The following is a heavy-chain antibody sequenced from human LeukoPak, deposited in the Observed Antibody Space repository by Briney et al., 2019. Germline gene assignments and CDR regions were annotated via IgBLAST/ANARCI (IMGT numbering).Heavy chain of an antibody. Sequence: SETLSLTCTVSGGSISSYYCSWIRQPPGKGLEWIGYIYYSGSTNYNPSLKSRVTISVDTSKNQFSLKLSSVTSADTAVYYCARDPGYCSSTSCWDYYYGMDVWGQGTTVTVYS. V-gene: IGHV4-59*01. CDR1: GGSISSYY. J-gene: IGHJ6*02. CDR2: IYYSGST. CDR3: ARDPGYCSSTSCWDYYYGMDV. D-gene: IGHD2-2*01.